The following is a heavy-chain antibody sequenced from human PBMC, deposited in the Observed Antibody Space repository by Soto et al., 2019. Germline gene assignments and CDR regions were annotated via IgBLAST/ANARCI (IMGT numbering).Heavy chain of an antibody. D-gene: IGHD3-10*01. CDR1: GFTFSSYG. V-gene: IGHV3-30*03. Sequence: QVQLVESGGGVVQPGRSLRLSCAASGFTFSSYGMHWVRQAPGKGLEWVAVISYDGSNKYYADSVKGRFTSSRDNSKNTLYLQMNRLRAEDTAVYYCAPWFGAFDYWGQRTLVTVSS. J-gene: IGHJ4*02. CDR2: ISYDGSNK. CDR3: APWFGAFDY.